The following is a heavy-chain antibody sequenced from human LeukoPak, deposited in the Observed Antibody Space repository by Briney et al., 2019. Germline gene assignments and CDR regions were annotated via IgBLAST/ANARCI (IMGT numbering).Heavy chain of an antibody. J-gene: IGHJ5*02. CDR3: AGLLNGGASHWFDP. CDR1: GGSVSSGSYY. D-gene: IGHD7-27*01. V-gene: IGHV4-61*01. Sequence: SETLSLTCTVSGGSVSSGSYYWSWIRQPPGKGLEWIGYIFYSGSTNYNPSLKSRVTISVDTSKNQFSLKLSSVTAADTAVYYCAGLLNGGASHWFDPWGQGTLVTVSS. CDR2: IFYSGST.